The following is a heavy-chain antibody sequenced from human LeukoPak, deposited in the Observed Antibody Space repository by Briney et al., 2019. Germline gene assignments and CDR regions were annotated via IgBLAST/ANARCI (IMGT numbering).Heavy chain of an antibody. CDR2: INHSGST. V-gene: IGHV4-34*01. Sequence: SETLSLTCAVYGGSFSGYFWNWIRQPPGKGLEWIGEINHSGSTNYNPSLKSRVTISLDMSKNQFSLKLSSVTAADTAVYYCARGPRITMVRGVIIHSATYMDVWGKGTTVTISS. J-gene: IGHJ6*03. CDR1: GGSFSGYF. CDR3: ARGPRITMVRGVIIHSATYMDV. D-gene: IGHD3-10*01.